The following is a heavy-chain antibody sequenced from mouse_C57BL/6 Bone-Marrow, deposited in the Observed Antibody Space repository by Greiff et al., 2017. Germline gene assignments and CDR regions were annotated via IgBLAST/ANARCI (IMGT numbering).Heavy chain of an antibody. Sequence: QVQLQQPGAELVKPGASVKLSCKASGYTFTSYWMQWVKQRPGQGLEWIGEIDPSDSYTNYNQKFKGKATLTVDTSSSTAYMQRSSLTSEDSAVYYCARDAYDYDGEYDGMDYWGQGTSVTVSS. J-gene: IGHJ4*01. CDR2: IDPSDSYT. CDR1: GYTFTSYW. D-gene: IGHD2-4*01. CDR3: ARDAYDYDGEYDGMDY. V-gene: IGHV1-50*01.